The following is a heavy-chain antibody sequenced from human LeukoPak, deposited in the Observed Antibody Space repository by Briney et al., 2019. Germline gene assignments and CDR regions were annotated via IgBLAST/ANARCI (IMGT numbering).Heavy chain of an antibody. J-gene: IGHJ4*02. D-gene: IGHD2-2*01. CDR2: INCNGGST. Sequence: GGSLRLSCAASGFTFDDYGMSWVRQAPGKGLEWVSGINCNGGSTVYADSVKGRFTISRDNAKNSLYLQMNSLRAEDTALYYCARDGYCSSTSCYYFDYWGQGTLVTVSS. V-gene: IGHV3-20*04. CDR3: ARDGYCSSTSCYYFDY. CDR1: GFTFDDYG.